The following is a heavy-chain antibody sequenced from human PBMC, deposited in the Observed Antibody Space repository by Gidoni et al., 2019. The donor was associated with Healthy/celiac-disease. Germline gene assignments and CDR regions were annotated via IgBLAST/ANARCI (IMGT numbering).Heavy chain of an antibody. CDR2: ISYDGSNK. CDR1: GFTFSSYG. J-gene: IGHJ6*02. D-gene: IGHD6-13*01. Sequence: QVQRVESGGGVVQPVRSLRLSCAASGFTFSSYGMHWVRQAPGKGLEWVAVISYDGSNKYYADSVKGRFTISRDNSKNTLYLQMNSLRAEDTAVYYCAKEGHSKPPVNYYYYGMDVWGQGTTGTVSS. CDR3: AKEGHSKPPVNYYYYGMDV. V-gene: IGHV3-30*18.